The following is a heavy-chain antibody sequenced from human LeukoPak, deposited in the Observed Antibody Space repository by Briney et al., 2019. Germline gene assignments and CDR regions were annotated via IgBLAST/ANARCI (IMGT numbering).Heavy chain of an antibody. V-gene: IGHV4-34*01. J-gene: IGHJ6*03. CDR1: GGSFSGYY. CDR2: INHSGST. Sequence: SETLSLTCAVYGGSFSGYYWSWIRQPPGKGLEWIGEINHSGSTNYNPSLKSRVTISVDTSKNQFSLKLSSVTAADTAVYYCARVNSYRFVYSSGWYSNYYYYYMDVWGKGTTVTVSS. D-gene: IGHD6-19*01. CDR3: ARVNSYRFVYSSGWYSNYYYYYMDV.